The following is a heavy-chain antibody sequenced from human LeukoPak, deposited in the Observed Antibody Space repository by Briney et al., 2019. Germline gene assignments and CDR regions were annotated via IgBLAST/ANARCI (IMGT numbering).Heavy chain of an antibody. CDR2: IKQDGSEK. Sequence: GGSLRLSCAASGFTFSSYWMSWVRLAPGKGLEWVANIKQDGSEKYYVDSVKGRFTVSRDNAKNSLYLQMDSLRADDTALYYCAGWRTYDSGSYNYWGQGTLVTVSS. D-gene: IGHD3-10*01. V-gene: IGHV3-7*01. J-gene: IGHJ4*02. CDR3: AGWRTYDSGSYNY. CDR1: GFTFSSYW.